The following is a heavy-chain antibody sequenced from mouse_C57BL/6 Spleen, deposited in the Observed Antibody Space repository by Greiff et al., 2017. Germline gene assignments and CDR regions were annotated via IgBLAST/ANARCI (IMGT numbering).Heavy chain of an antibody. Sequence: QVQLQQPGAELVRPGSSVKLSCKASGYTFTSYWMHWVKQRPIQGLEWIGNIDPSDSETHYNQKFKDKATLTVDKSSSTAYLQLSSLTSEDSAVYDCARGITTVVYFDYWGQGTTLTVSS. CDR3: ARGITTVVYFDY. V-gene: IGHV1-52*01. D-gene: IGHD1-1*01. CDR2: IDPSDSET. CDR1: GYTFTSYW. J-gene: IGHJ2*01.